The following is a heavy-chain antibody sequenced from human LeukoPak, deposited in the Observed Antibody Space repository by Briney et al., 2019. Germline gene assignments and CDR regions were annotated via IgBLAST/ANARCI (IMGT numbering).Heavy chain of an antibody. CDR3: ARDDAVGYYYYGMDV. CDR2: INHSGST. V-gene: IGHV4-34*01. J-gene: IGHJ6*02. D-gene: IGHD1-26*01. CDR1: GGSFSGYY. Sequence: SETLSLTCAVYGGSFSGYYWSWIRQPPGKGLEWIGDINHSGSTNYNPSLKSRVAISVDTSKNQFSLKLSSVTAADTAVYYCARDDAVGYYYYGMDVWGQGTTVTVSS.